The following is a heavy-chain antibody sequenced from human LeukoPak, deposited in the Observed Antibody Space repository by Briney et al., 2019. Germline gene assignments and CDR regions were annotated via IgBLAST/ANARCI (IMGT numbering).Heavy chain of an antibody. D-gene: IGHD3/OR15-3a*01. V-gene: IGHV4-39*01. CDR1: GGSISSSNSY. Sequence: PSETLSLTCTVSGGSISSSNSYWGWIRQPPGKGLESIGSIYYSGNTYYNASLKSQVSISIDTSKNQFSLRLTSVTAADTAVYYCARQTGSGLFILPGGQGTLVTVSS. CDR3: ARQTGSGLFILP. J-gene: IGHJ4*02. CDR2: IYYSGNT.